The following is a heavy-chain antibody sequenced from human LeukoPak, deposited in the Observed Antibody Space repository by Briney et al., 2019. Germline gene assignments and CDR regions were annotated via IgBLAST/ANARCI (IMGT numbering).Heavy chain of an antibody. CDR3: TRGPPIDAFDI. Sequence: PGGSLRLSCAASEFTFSSYWMHWVRQLPGKGLVWVARINTDGTSTTYANSVKGRFTISRDNAKNTLYLQMNSLRVEDTAVYYCTRGPPIDAFDIWGQGTMVTLSS. CDR1: EFTFSSYW. J-gene: IGHJ3*02. V-gene: IGHV3-74*01. CDR2: INTDGTST.